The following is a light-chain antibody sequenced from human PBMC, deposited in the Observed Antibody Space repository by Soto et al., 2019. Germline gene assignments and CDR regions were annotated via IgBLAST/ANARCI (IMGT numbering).Light chain of an antibody. J-gene: IGKJ2*01. Sequence: EIVLTQSPGTLSLSPGERATLSCRASHSVSSSYLAWYQQKPGQAPRLLIYGASSRATGIPDRFSGSGSGTDFTITISRLEPEDFAVYYCQQYGSSSYTFGQGTKLEIK. CDR2: GAS. CDR3: QQYGSSSYT. CDR1: HSVSSSY. V-gene: IGKV3-20*01.